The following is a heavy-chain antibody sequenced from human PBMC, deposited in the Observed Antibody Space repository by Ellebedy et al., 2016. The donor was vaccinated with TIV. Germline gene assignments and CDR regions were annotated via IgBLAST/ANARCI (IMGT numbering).Heavy chain of an antibody. CDR2: MKPGSGNT. J-gene: IGHJ1*01. CDR3: VVGLFHL. D-gene: IGHD3/OR15-3a*01. CDR1: GYTFTDYD. Sequence: AASVKVSCKASGYTFTDYDINWVRQATGQGLEYLGWMKPGSGNTGYAQKFEGRVTMTRNTSTSTAYMELSSLRSDDTAVYYCVVGLFHLWGQGTLVTVSS. V-gene: IGHV1-8*01.